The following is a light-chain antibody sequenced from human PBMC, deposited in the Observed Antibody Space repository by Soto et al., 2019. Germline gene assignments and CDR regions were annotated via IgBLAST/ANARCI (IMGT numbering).Light chain of an antibody. CDR2: EVS. CDR1: SSDVGGYNY. J-gene: IGLJ3*02. CDR3: SSYAGSNNWV. V-gene: IGLV2-8*01. Sequence: QSALTQPPSASGSPGQSVTISCTGTSSDVGGYNYVSWYQQHPGKAPKLMIYEVSKRPSGVPDRVSGSKSGNTASLTVSGLQAEDEADYYCSSYAGSNNWVFGGGTKVTVL.